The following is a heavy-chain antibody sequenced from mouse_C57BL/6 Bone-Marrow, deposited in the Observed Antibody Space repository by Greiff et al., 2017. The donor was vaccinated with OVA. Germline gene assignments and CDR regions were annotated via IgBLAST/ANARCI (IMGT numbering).Heavy chain of an antibody. Sequence: QVQLQQPGAELVMPGASVKLSCKASGYTFTSYWMHWVKQRPGQGLEWIGEIDPSDSYTNYNQKFKGKSTLTVDKSSSTAYMQLSSLTSEDSAVYYCSRWKGWLLPWFADWGQGTLVTVSA. V-gene: IGHV1-69*01. CDR3: SRWKGWLLPWFAD. D-gene: IGHD2-3*01. CDR1: GYTFTSYW. CDR2: IDPSDSYT. J-gene: IGHJ3*01.